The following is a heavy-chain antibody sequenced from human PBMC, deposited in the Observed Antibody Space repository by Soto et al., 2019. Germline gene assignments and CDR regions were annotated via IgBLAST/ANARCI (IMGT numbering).Heavy chain of an antibody. J-gene: IGHJ4*02. CDR2: ISGSGGST. D-gene: IGHD3-16*01. CDR1: GFTFSSYA. V-gene: IGHV3-23*01. CDR3: ANAPPYVSDFDY. Sequence: EVQLLESGGGLVQPGGSLRLSCAASGFTFSSYAMSWVRQAPGKGLEWVSAISGSGGSTYYADSVKGRFTISRDNSKNTLYLHMNSLRAEDTAVYYCANAPPYVSDFDYWGQGTLVTVSS.